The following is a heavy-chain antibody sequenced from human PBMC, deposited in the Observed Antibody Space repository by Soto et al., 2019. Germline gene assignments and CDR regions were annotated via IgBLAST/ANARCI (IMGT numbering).Heavy chain of an antibody. J-gene: IGHJ6*02. CDR1: GFTFSSYA. CDR2: ISYDGSNK. Sequence: QPGGSLRLSCAASGFTFSSYAMHWVRQAPGKGLEWVAVISYDGSNKYYADSVKGRFTISRDNSKNTLYLQMNSLRAEDTAVYYCARDQGASSSSSIEYYGMDVWGQGTTVTVSS. V-gene: IGHV3-30-3*01. CDR3: ARDQGASSSSSIEYYGMDV. D-gene: IGHD6-6*01.